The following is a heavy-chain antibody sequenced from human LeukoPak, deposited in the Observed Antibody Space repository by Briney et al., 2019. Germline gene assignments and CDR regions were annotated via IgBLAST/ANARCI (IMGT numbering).Heavy chain of an antibody. CDR1: GYTFTGYY. V-gene: IGHV1-2*02. Sequence: GASVKVSCKASGYTFTGYYMHWVRQAPGQGLEWMGWINPNSGGTNYAQKFQGRVTMTRDTSISTAYMELSRLRSDDTAVYYCASALYCSSTSCYDYWGQGTLVTVSS. CDR2: INPNSGGT. CDR3: ASALYCSSTSCYDY. J-gene: IGHJ4*02. D-gene: IGHD2-2*01.